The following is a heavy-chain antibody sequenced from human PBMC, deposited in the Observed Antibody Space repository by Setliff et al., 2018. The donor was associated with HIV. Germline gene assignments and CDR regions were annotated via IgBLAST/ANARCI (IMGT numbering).Heavy chain of an antibody. Sequence: SETLSLTCAVYGGSFSGYYWNWVRQSPGKGLEWIGEINHSGSTNYSPSLKSRVTMSVDPSKNQFSLKLSSVTAADTAVYYCAKKYQDMWSGQTDVWGKGTTVTVSS. CDR3: AKKYQDMWSGQTDV. D-gene: IGHD3-3*01. V-gene: IGHV4-34*01. CDR1: GGSFSGYY. J-gene: IGHJ6*04. CDR2: INHSGST.